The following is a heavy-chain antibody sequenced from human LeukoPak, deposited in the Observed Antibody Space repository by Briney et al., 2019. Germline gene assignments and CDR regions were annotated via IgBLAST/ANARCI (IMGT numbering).Heavy chain of an antibody. CDR1: GFTFSSYA. CDR2: IGPSGTAI. J-gene: IGHJ4*02. CDR3: AKRGAEVGATVAPGDY. V-gene: IGHV3-48*01. Sequence: GGSLRLSCAASGFTFSSYAMNWVRQAPGRGLEWVSYIGPSGTAIYYADSVKGRFTISRDNARNSLYLQMNSLRAEDTAVYYCAKRGAEVGATVAPGDYWGQGTLVTVSS. D-gene: IGHD1-26*01.